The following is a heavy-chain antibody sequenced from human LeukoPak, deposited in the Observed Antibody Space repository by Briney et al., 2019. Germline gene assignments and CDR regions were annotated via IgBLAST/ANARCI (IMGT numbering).Heavy chain of an antibody. CDR2: IKEDGSDK. CDR1: GFTFSSYW. CDR3: ASGFDFWSGYSNFDY. J-gene: IGHJ4*02. V-gene: IGHV3-7*01. Sequence: GGSLRLSCAASGFTFSSYWMSWVRQAPGKGLEWVANIKEDGSDKYYVDSVKGRFTISRDNAKNSLYLQMNSLRAEDTAVYYCASGFDFWSGYSNFDYWGQGTLVTVSS. D-gene: IGHD3-3*01.